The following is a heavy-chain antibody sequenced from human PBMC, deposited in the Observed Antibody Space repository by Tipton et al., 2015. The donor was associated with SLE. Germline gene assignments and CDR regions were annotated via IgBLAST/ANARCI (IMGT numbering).Heavy chain of an antibody. CDR3: ATGRPWYYFDY. CDR2: VYNSGTT. J-gene: IGHJ4*02. V-gene: IGHV4-31*11. CDR1: GDSISSGSFY. Sequence: TLSLTCAVSGDSISSGSFYWSWIRQQPGKGLEWIGYVYNSGTTYYTPSLRSRVTISVDTSQNRFSLRLSSVTAADAAVYYCATGRPWYYFDYWGQGNRVSVSS. D-gene: IGHD2-15*01.